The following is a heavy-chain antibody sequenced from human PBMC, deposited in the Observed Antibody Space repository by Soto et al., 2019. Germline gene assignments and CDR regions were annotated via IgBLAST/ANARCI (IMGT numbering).Heavy chain of an antibody. V-gene: IGHV1-18*01. J-gene: IGHJ6*02. Sequence: QVQRVQSGAEVKNPGASVKVSCKASGYTFTRYGIVWARQAPGQGLEWMGWINTYNGNTNYAQNVQGRVTLTTDTSTSTAYMELRSLRSNATAIYYCAMVDVYVTPSPQDVWGQGTTVIVSS. D-gene: IGHD3-16*01. CDR3: AMVDVYVTPSPQDV. CDR2: INTYNGNT. CDR1: GYTFTRYG.